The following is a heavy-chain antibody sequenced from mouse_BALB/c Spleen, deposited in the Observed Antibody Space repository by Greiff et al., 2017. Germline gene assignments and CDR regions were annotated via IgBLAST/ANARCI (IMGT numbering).Heavy chain of an antibody. V-gene: IGHV1-84*02. CDR1: GYSFTGYN. J-gene: IGHJ1*01. CDR3: ARGGNYNWYFDV. D-gene: IGHD2-1*01. CDR2: IYPGSGNT. Sequence: VHLVESGPELEKPGASVKISCKASGYSFTGYNMNWVKQKPGQGLEWIGWIYPGSGNTKYNEKFKGKATLTVDTSSSTAYMQLSSLTSEDTAVYFCARGGNYNWYFDVWGAGTTVTVSS.